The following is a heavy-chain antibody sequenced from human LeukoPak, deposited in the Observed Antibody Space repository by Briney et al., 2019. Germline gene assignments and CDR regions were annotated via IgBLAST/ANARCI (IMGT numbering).Heavy chain of an antibody. CDR3: ARRSGALSLDY. V-gene: IGHV3-74*01. J-gene: IGHJ4*02. CDR2: INSDGSST. D-gene: IGHD1-1*01. CDR1: GFXFSDYW. Sequence: GGSLRLSCVASGFXFSDYWIHWVRQAPGKGLVWVSRINSDGSSTSDADSVKGRFTISRDNAKNTVYLQMNSLRAEDTAVYYCARRSGALSLDYWGQGTLVTVSS.